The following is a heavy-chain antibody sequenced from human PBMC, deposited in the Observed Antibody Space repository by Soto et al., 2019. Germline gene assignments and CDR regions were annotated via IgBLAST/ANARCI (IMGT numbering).Heavy chain of an antibody. CDR2: ISGSGGST. Sequence: GGSLRLSCAASGFTFSSYAMSWVRQAPGKGLEWVSAISGSGGSTYYADSVKGRFTISGDNSKNTLYLQMNSLRAEDTAVYYCASRAGLHLGELSSHFDYWGQGTLVTVSS. J-gene: IGHJ4*02. CDR1: GFTFSSYA. V-gene: IGHV3-23*01. CDR3: ASRAGLHLGELSSHFDY. D-gene: IGHD3-16*02.